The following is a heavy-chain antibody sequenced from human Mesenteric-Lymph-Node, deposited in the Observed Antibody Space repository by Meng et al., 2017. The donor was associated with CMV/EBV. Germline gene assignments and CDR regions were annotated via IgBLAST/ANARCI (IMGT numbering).Heavy chain of an antibody. CDR3: ARAGRLISFYYGSGSYPHDY. Sequence: ISDWWSWVRQSPEKGLEWIGQIFHSGSTTYTPSFKSRVTISVDKSKNQFSLRLTSVTAADTAVYYCARAGRLISFYYGSGSYPHDYWGQGALVTVSS. CDR1: ISDW. V-gene: IGHV4-4*02. CDR2: IFHSGST. J-gene: IGHJ4*02. D-gene: IGHD3-10*01.